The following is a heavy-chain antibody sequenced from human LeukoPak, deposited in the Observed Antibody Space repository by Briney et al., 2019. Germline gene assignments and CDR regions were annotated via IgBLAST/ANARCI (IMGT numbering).Heavy chain of an antibody. CDR1: GIADSGNY. CDR3: AGGLDGGGFYDF. D-gene: IGHD3-22*01. Sequence: PGGSLRLSCAASGIADSGNYMAWVRQGPGKGLDWISVLYAGGSAYYADFAKGRFTISRDTSKNTLYLLMSGLRDEDTAMYYCAGGLDGGGFYDFWGQGTLVTVSS. V-gene: IGHV3-66*01. CDR2: LYAGGSA. J-gene: IGHJ4*02.